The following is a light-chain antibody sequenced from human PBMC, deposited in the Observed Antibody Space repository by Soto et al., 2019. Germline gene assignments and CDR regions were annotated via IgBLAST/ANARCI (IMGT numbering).Light chain of an antibody. V-gene: IGKV1-5*01. Sequence: DIQMTQSPSTLSASVGDRVTITCRASQSVSSWLAWYKQKPGKAPQLLIYDASNLESGVPSRFSGSGSGTEFPLSISSLQPDDFATYYCQQYNKYSWTFGQGNKVAVK. CDR1: QSVSSW. J-gene: IGKJ1*01. CDR3: QQYNKYSWT. CDR2: DAS.